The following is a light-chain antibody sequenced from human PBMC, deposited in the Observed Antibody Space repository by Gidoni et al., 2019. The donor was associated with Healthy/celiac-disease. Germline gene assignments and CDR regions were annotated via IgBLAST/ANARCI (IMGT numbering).Light chain of an antibody. CDR1: QSVSSF. Sequence: IVLTQSPATLSLSPGERATLSCRASQSVSSFLAWYQQKPGQALRLLIYDASNRATGIPARFSGSGSGTDFTLTISSLEPEDFAVYYCQQRSNLITFGQGTRLEIK. CDR2: DAS. V-gene: IGKV3-11*01. J-gene: IGKJ5*01. CDR3: QQRSNLIT.